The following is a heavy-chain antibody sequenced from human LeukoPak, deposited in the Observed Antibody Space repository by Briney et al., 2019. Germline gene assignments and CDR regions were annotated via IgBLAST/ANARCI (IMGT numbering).Heavy chain of an antibody. D-gene: IGHD2-15*01. V-gene: IGHV3-30-3*01. CDR3: AKDRRSGGRLTYFDY. Sequence: GGSLRLSCAASGFTFGSYSMHWVRQAPGKGLEWVAVTSYDENYKYYADSVKGRFTISRDNAKNSLYLQMNSLRAEDTALYYCAKDRRSGGRLTYFDYWGQGTLVTVSS. J-gene: IGHJ4*02. CDR2: TSYDENYK. CDR1: GFTFGSYS.